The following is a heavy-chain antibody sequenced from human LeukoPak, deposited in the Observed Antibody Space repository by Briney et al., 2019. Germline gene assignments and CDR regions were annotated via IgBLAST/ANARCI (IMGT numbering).Heavy chain of an antibody. Sequence: PSETLSLTCAVYGGSFSGYYWSWIRQPPGKGLEWIGEINHSGSTNYNPSLKSRVTISVDTSKNQFSLKLSSVTAADTAVYYCARVGATKVIDYWGQGTLVTVSS. CDR1: GGSFSGYY. CDR2: INHSGST. V-gene: IGHV4-34*01. J-gene: IGHJ4*02. D-gene: IGHD1-26*01. CDR3: ARVGATKVIDY.